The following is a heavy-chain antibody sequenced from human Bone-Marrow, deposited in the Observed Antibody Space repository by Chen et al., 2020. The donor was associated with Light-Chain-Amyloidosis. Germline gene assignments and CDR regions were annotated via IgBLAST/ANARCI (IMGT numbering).Heavy chain of an antibody. CDR2: INHSGST. D-gene: IGHD5-18*01. V-gene: IGHV4-34*01. J-gene: IGHJ6*03. Sequence: QVQLQQWGAGLLKPSETLSLTCAVYGGSFSGYYWSWIRQPPGKGLEWIGEINHSGSTNYNPSLKSRVTISVDTSKNQFSLKLSSVTAADTAVYYCARGRGYSYGHVRAYNYMDVWGKGTTVTVSS. CDR3: ARGRGYSYGHVRAYNYMDV. CDR1: GGSFSGYY.